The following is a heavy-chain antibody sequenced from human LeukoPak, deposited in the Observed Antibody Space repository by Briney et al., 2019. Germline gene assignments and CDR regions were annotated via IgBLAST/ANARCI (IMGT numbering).Heavy chain of an antibody. J-gene: IGHJ4*02. D-gene: IGHD3-22*01. CDR3: AKSGVESRDYYDSSGYSYFDY. CDR1: GFTFSSYA. Sequence: GGSLRLSCAASGFTFSSYAMSWVRQAPGKGLEWVSAISGSGGSTYYADSVEGRFTISRDNSKNTLYLQMNSLRAEDTAVYYCAKSGVESRDYYDSSGYSYFDYWGQGTLVTVSS. V-gene: IGHV3-23*01. CDR2: ISGSGGST.